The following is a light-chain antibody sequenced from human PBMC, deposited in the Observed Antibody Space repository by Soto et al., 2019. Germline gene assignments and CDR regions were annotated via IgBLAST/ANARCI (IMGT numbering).Light chain of an antibody. Sequence: QSALTQPASVSGSPGQSITIFCTGTNSDVGGYDFVSWYQQHPGKAPKLLIYEVTNRPSGVSDRFSGTKSGNTASLSIYGRQAEDEADYYCRSYTSTSTLVFGGGTKVTVL. CDR2: EVT. J-gene: IGLJ2*01. CDR1: NSDVGGYDF. CDR3: RSYTSTSTLV. V-gene: IGLV2-14*01.